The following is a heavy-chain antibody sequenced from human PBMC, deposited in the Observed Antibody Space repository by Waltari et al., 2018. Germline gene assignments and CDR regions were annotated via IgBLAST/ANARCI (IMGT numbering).Heavy chain of an antibody. CDR2: ISSSSTI. CDR3: ARDLKNYYYYGMDV. CDR1: GFTFSSYS. J-gene: IGHJ6*02. Sequence: EVQLVESGGGLVQPGGSLRLSCAASGFTFSSYSMNWVRQAPGKGLEWVSYISSSSTIYYADSVKGRFTISRDNAKNSLYLQMNSLRAEDTAVYYCARDLKNYYYYGMDVWGQGTTVIVSS. V-gene: IGHV3-48*01.